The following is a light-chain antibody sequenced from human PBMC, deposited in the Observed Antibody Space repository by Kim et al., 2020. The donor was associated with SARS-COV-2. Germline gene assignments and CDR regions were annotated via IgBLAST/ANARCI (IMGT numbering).Light chain of an antibody. Sequence: QSALTQPASVSGSPGQSITISCTGTSSDVGGHNYVSWCQQHPGKAPKLMIYDVTERPSGFSNRFSGSKSGNTASLTISGLQAEDEADYYCGSYTSTNTYVFGTGTKVTVL. J-gene: IGLJ1*01. CDR2: DVT. CDR1: SSDVGGHNY. V-gene: IGLV2-14*03. CDR3: GSYTSTNTYV.